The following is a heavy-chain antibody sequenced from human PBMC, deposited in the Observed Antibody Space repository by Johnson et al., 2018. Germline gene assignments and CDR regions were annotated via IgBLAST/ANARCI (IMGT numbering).Heavy chain of an antibody. D-gene: IGHD2-2*01. CDR3: AKPSLGTKGAFDI. J-gene: IGHJ3*02. Sequence: QVQLVESGGGVVQPGRSMRLSCAASGFTFSSYDMHWVRQAPGKGLEWVTVISYDGSNRYYADSVKGRFTISRDNYKNTLYLETNSLRPEDTAVYYCAKPSLGTKGAFDIWGQGTMVTVSS. CDR2: ISYDGSNR. V-gene: IGHV3-30*18. CDR1: GFTFSSYD.